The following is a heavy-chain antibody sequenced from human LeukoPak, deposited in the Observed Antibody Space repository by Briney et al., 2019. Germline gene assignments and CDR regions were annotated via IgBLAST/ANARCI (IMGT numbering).Heavy chain of an antibody. CDR3: ATAGLGYCSSASCYYFDY. CDR1: GYTLTELS. CDR2: FDPEDGET. Sequence: ASVKDSCKVSGYTLTELSMHWVRQAPGKGLEWMGGFDPEDGETIYAQKFQGRVTMTEDTSTDTAYMELSSLRSEDTAVYYCATAGLGYCSSASCYYFDYWGQGTLVTVSS. J-gene: IGHJ4*02. V-gene: IGHV1-24*01. D-gene: IGHD2-2*01.